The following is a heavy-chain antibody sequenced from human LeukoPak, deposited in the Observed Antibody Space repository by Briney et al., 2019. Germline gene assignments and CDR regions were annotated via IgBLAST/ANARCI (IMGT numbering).Heavy chain of an antibody. CDR1: GYTLTELS. Sequence: ASVKVSCKVSGYTLTELSMHWVRQAPGQGLEWMGIINPSGGSTSYAQKFQGRVTMTRDTSTSTVYMELSSLRSEDTAVYYCARGGMVRGVPEDVWGKGTTVTISS. CDR3: ARGGMVRGVPEDV. V-gene: IGHV1-46*01. D-gene: IGHD3-10*01. J-gene: IGHJ6*04. CDR2: INPSGGST.